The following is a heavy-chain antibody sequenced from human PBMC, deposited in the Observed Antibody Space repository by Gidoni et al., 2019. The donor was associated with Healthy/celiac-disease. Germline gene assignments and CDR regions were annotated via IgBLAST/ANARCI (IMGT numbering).Heavy chain of an antibody. D-gene: IGHD6-19*01. CDR2: IYYSGIT. J-gene: IGHJ4*02. V-gene: IGHV4-39*01. Sequence: QLQLQESGPGMVQPSETLSLTCTVSGASICSSSYYWGWIRQPPGKGLEWFGSIYYSGITYYNPSLKSRVTISVDTSKNQFSLKLSSVTAADTAVYYCARHRAAVAGYYFDYWGQGTLVTVSS. CDR3: ARHRAAVAGYYFDY. CDR1: GASICSSSYY.